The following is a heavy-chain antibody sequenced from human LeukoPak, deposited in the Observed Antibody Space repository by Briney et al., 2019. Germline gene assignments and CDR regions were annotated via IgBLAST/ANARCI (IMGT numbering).Heavy chain of an antibody. Sequence: SVTVSCKASGYTFTGYYIHWVRQAPGQGLEWMGWINPKSGGTNYAQKFQGRVNMTRGTSISTASMGLSRLASDDTAVYYCARVESSGWFYFDYWGQGTLVAVSS. CDR2: INPKSGGT. J-gene: IGHJ4*02. V-gene: IGHV1-2*02. CDR1: GYTFTGYY. CDR3: ARVESSGWFYFDY. D-gene: IGHD6-19*01.